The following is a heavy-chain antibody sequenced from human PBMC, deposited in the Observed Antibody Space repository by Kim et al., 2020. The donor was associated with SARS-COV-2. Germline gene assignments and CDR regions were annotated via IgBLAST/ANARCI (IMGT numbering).Heavy chain of an antibody. CDR2: IYYSGST. CDR3: ARGVRGRITMIVGYAFDI. V-gene: IGHV4-30-4*01. Sequence: SETLSLTCTVSGGSISSGDYYWSWIRQPPGKGLEWIGYIYYSGSTYYNPSLKSRVTISVDTSKNQFSLKLSSVTAADTAVYYCARGVRGRITMIVGYAFDIWGQGTMVTVSS. CDR1: GGSISSGDYY. D-gene: IGHD3-22*01. J-gene: IGHJ3*02.